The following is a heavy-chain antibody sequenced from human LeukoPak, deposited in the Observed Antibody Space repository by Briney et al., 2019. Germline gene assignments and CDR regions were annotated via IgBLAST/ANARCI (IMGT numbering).Heavy chain of an antibody. Sequence: PGGSLRLSCAASGFTFSSYEMNWVRQAPGKGLEWVSYISSSGSTIYYADSVKGRFTISRDNAKNSLYLRMNSLRAEDTAVYYCAREMVRGVITYGMDVWGQGTTVTVPS. J-gene: IGHJ6*02. CDR2: ISSSGSTI. D-gene: IGHD3-10*01. V-gene: IGHV3-48*03. CDR3: AREMVRGVITYGMDV. CDR1: GFTFSSYE.